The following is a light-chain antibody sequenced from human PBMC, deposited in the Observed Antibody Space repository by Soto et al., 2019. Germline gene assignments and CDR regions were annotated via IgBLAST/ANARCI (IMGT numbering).Light chain of an antibody. CDR3: GTWDSSLSAYV. V-gene: IGLV1-51*01. J-gene: IGLJ1*01. CDR1: SSNIGKSY. CDR2: DNN. Sequence: QSVLTQPPSVSAAPGQKVTISCSGSSSNIGKSYISWYQHLPGTVPKLLIFDNNKRPSGIPDRFSGSKSGTSATLGITGLQTGDEADYYCGTWDSSLSAYVFGTGTKVTVL.